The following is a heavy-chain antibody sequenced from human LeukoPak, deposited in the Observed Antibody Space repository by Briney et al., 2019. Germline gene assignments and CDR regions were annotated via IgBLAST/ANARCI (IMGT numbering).Heavy chain of an antibody. Sequence: PGGSLRLSCAASGFTFSSYGMSWVRQAPGKGLEWVSAISGSGGSTYHADSVKGRFTISRDNSKNTLYLQMNSLRAEDTAVYYCAKDLSDVRGYYYVYWGQGTLVTVSS. J-gene: IGHJ4*02. D-gene: IGHD3-22*01. V-gene: IGHV3-23*01. CDR2: ISGSGGST. CDR1: GFTFSSYG. CDR3: AKDLSDVRGYYYVY.